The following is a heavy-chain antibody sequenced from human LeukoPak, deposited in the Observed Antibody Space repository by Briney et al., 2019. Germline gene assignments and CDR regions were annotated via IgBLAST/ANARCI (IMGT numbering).Heavy chain of an antibody. Sequence: SETLSLTCTVSGGSISSSSYYWGWIRQPPGKGLEWIGSIYYSGSTYYNPSLKSRVTISVDTSKNQFSLKLSSVTAADTAVYYCARKSQQLVRRDNWFDPWGQGTLVTVSS. D-gene: IGHD6-13*01. CDR1: GGSISSSSYY. CDR3: ARKSQQLVRRDNWFDP. CDR2: IYYSGST. J-gene: IGHJ5*02. V-gene: IGHV4-39*07.